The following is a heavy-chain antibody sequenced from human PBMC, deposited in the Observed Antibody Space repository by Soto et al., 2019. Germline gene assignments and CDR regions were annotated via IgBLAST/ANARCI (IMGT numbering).Heavy chain of an antibody. J-gene: IGHJ4*02. CDR3: ARNCSGGSCLYH. V-gene: IGHV3-7*01. D-gene: IGHD2-15*01. Sequence: GXSLRLSCVASAFSSSNFCITWVTQAPGKGLEWVANIKKDGSEKFYVDSVKGRFTVSRDNAKNSLYLQMNRMRVEDTAVYYCARNCSGGSCLYHWGRGTLVTVSS. CDR1: AFSSSNFC. CDR2: IKKDGSEK.